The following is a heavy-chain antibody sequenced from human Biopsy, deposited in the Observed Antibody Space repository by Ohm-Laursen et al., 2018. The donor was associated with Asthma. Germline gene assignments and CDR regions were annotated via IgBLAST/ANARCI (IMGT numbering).Heavy chain of an antibody. CDR1: GFTFSSYS. CDR2: ISSSSSYI. J-gene: IGHJ4*02. D-gene: IGHD2-2*01. Sequence: SLRLSCAASGFTFSSYSMNWVRQAPGKGLEWVSSISSSSSYIYYADSVKGRFTISRDNAKNSLYLQMNRLRAEDTAVYYCARDGTDMNEAMPKDYWGQGTLVTVSS. V-gene: IGHV3-21*01. CDR3: ARDGTDMNEAMPKDY.